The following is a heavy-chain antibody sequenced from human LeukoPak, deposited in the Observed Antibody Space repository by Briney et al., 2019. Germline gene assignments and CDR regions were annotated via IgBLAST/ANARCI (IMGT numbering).Heavy chain of an antibody. CDR3: ARRIQPKDAFDI. D-gene: IGHD2-2*01. CDR2: IYPGDYDT. J-gene: IGHJ3*02. Sequence: GASLQISCKGSGYRFTSYWIGWVRQMPGKGLEWMGIIYPGDYDTRYSPSFQGQVTISADKSISTAYLQWSSLKASDTAMYYCARRIQPKDAFDIWGQGTMVTVSS. CDR1: GYRFTSYW. V-gene: IGHV5-51*01.